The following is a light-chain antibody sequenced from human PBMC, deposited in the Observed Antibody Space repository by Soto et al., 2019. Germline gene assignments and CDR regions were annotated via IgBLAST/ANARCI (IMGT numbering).Light chain of an antibody. CDR3: QQSYSTLIT. Sequence: DIQMTQSPSSLSASVGDRVTITCRASQSISTYLNWYQHKPGKAPTLLIYAASALQSGVPSRFSGSGSGTDFTLTISSLQPDDFATYYCQQSYSTLITFGQGTRLEIK. J-gene: IGKJ5*01. V-gene: IGKV1-39*01. CDR1: QSISTY. CDR2: AAS.